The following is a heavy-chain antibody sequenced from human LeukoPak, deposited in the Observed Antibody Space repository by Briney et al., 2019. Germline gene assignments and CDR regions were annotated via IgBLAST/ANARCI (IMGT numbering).Heavy chain of an antibody. V-gene: IGHV4-59*08. Sequence: SETLSLTCTVSGGSISSYYWSWIRQPPGKGLEWIGYIYYSGSTNYNPSLKSRVTISVDTSKNQFSLKLSSVTAADTAVYYCARVGYSSGWYPVRYFDYWGQGTLVTVSS. J-gene: IGHJ4*02. CDR3: ARVGYSSGWYPVRYFDY. CDR2: IYYSGST. CDR1: GGSISSYY. D-gene: IGHD6-19*01.